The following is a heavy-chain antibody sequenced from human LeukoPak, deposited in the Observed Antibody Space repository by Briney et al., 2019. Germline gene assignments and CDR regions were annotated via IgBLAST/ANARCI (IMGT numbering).Heavy chain of an antibody. V-gene: IGHV3-66*01. CDR2: INSGGST. D-gene: IGHD6-19*01. J-gene: IGHJ4*02. CDR1: GFSVNHNY. CDR3: ARGLYSSGWFSLDY. Sequence: GGSLRLSCTVSGFSVNHNYMSWVRQAPGKGLEWVSVINSGGSTYYADSVKGRFTISRGNSKNTLYLQMNSLRAEDTAVYYCARGLYSSGWFSLDYWGQGTLVTVSS.